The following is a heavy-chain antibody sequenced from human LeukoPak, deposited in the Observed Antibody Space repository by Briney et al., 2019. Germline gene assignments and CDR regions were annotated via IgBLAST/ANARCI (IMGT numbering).Heavy chain of an antibody. D-gene: IGHD3-22*01. CDR1: GGSISSASYY. CDR3: ARDTYYYDSSGYPRWFDP. V-gene: IGHV4-61*02. CDR2: IYTSGST. J-gene: IGHJ5*02. Sequence: PSQTLSLTCTVSGGSISSASYYWSWIRQPAGNGLEWIGRIYTSGSTNYNPSLKSRVTMSVDTSKNQFSLKLSSVTAADTAVYYCARDTYYYDSSGYPRWFDPWGQGTLVTVSS.